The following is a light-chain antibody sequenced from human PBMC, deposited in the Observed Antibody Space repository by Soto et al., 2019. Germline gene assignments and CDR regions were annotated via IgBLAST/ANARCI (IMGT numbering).Light chain of an antibody. V-gene: IGKV1D-12*01. CDR2: AAS. Sequence: DIQMTQSPSSVSASVGDRVTITCRARQGISSWCAWYQQKRGKAPKLLIYAASSLQSGVPSRFSGVGSGTDFTLTVSSLQPEDFATYDCQQANSFPPETFGQGTKVDIK. CDR3: QQANSFPPET. CDR1: QGISSW. J-gene: IGKJ1*01.